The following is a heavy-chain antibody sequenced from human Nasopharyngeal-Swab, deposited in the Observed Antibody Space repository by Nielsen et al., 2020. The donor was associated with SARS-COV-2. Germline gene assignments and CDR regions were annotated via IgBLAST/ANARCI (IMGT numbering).Heavy chain of an antibody. CDR1: GFTFSSNW. J-gene: IGHJ4*02. D-gene: IGHD7-27*01. CDR2: IKQDGREK. CDR3: ARGRTGVGY. Sequence: GESLKISCAASGFTFSSNWMNWVRQAQGKGLEWVAGIKQDGREKYYVDSVKGRFTISRDNAKNSLYLQMNSLIAEDTAVYYCARGRTGVGYWGQGTLVTVSS. V-gene: IGHV3-7*01.